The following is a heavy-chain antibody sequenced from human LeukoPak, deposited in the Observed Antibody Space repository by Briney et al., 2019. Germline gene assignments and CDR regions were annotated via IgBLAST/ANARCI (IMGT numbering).Heavy chain of an antibody. Sequence: GASVKVSCKVSGYTLTELSMHWVRQAPGEGLEWMGGFDPEDGETIYAQKFQGRVTMTEDTSTDTAYMELSSLRSEDTAVYYCATVADCTNGVCYLGDYYFDYWGQGTLVTVSS. V-gene: IGHV1-24*01. D-gene: IGHD2-8*01. J-gene: IGHJ4*02. CDR2: FDPEDGET. CDR3: ATVADCTNGVCYLGDYYFDY. CDR1: GYTLTELS.